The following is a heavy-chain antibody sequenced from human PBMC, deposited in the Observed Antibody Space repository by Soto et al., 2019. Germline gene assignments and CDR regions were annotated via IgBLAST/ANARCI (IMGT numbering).Heavy chain of an antibody. V-gene: IGHV1-2*02. CDR3: ARETSTTVVNRGGFWFDP. D-gene: IGHD4-17*01. J-gene: IGHJ5*02. Sequence: GASVKVSCKASGYSFTGYYMHWVRQAPGQGLEWMGWINPNSGGTNYAQKFQGRVTMTRDTSISTAYMELSRLRSDDAAVYYCARETSTTVVNRGGFWFDPWGQGTLVTVS. CDR2: INPNSGGT. CDR1: GYSFTGYY.